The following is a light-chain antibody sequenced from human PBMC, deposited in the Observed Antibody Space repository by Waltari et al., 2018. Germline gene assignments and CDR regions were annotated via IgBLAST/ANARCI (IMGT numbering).Light chain of an antibody. CDR1: SGDVGSYNL. Sequence: QSALTQPASVSGSPGQSITVSCTGTSGDVGSYNLVSWYQHHPPQAHKLMIYEVSKRPPGVSNRFAGSKSGNTASMTSAGLQQTDYADYYSCAHAGANTYVYGSETKVTVL. V-gene: IGLV2-23*02. CDR3: CAHAGANTYV. J-gene: IGLJ1*01. CDR2: EVS.